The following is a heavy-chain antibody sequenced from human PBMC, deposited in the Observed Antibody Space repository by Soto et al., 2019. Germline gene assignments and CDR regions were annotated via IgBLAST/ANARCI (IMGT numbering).Heavy chain of an antibody. Sequence: WGSLRLSCAASGFTFSSHAMSCVRQAPGKGLQCVSPTSGSGGSTYYADSVQGRFTISRDNSKNTLYLQINSLRAEDTALYYWAKDTASIPAPPPYYYYYYGMDVWGQGTTVTVSS. CDR3: AKDTASIPAPPPYYYYYYGMDV. V-gene: IGHV3-23*01. CDR2: TSGSGGST. J-gene: IGHJ6*02. D-gene: IGHD2-2*01. CDR1: GFTFSSHA.